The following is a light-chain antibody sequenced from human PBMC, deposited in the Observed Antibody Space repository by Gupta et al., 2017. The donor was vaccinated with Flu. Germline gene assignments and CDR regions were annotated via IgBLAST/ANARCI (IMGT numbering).Light chain of an antibody. J-gene: IGKJ3*01. CDR1: QSVSSN. V-gene: IGKV3-15*01. CDR2: GAS. CDR3: QQDNTWRLT. Sequence: EIVMTQSPATLSVSPGERATLSCRASQSVSSNLAWYQQKPGQAPRLLIYGASTRATGIPARFSGSGSGTEFTLTISSLQSEDFAVYYCQQDNTWRLTFGHGTXVDIK.